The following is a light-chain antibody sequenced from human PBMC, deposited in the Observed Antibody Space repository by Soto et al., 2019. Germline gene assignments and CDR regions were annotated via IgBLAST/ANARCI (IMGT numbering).Light chain of an antibody. CDR2: GAS. CDR1: QSISSDF. Sequence: EIVLTQSPDTLSLSPGDRATLSCRASQSISSDFLAWYQQKPGQPPRLLIYGASSGATGIPDRFRGSGSGTDFTLTISRLESEDFAVSYCQQYDEPPAWTFGQGTKVEFK. V-gene: IGKV3-20*01. J-gene: IGKJ1*01. CDR3: QQYDEPPAWT.